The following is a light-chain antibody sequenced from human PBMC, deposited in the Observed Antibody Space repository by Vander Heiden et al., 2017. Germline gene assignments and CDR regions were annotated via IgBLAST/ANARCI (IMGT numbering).Light chain of an antibody. CDR3: SSYTSSSTLVV. CDR1: SSDVGGYNY. Sequence: QSALTQPASVSGSPGPSLTISCTGTSSDVGGYNYVSWYQQHPGKAPKLMIYEVSNRPSGVSNRFSGSKSGNTASLTISGLQAEDEADYYCSSYTSSSTLVVFGGGTKLTVI. V-gene: IGLV2-14*01. CDR2: EVS. J-gene: IGLJ2*01.